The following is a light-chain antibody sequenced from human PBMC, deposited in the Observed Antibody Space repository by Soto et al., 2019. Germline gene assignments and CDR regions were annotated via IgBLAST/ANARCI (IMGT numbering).Light chain of an antibody. Sequence: EIVLTQSPATLSLSPGERATLSCRASQSVSSYLAWYQQKPGQAPRLLIYDASNRATGIPARFSGSGSGTDFTLTSSSREPEDFAVYYWQQRSNWLLTFGGGTKVEIK. CDR2: DAS. V-gene: IGKV3-11*01. CDR1: QSVSSY. J-gene: IGKJ4*01. CDR3: QQRSNWLLT.